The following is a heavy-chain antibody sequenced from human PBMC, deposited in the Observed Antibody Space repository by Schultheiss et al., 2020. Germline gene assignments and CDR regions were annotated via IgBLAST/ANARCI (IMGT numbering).Heavy chain of an antibody. CDR2: ISFDGYSE. D-gene: IGHD4-17*01. CDR1: GFTFSSYA. CDR3: ARGTGTTVTGP. V-gene: IGHV3-30-3*01. J-gene: IGHJ5*02. Sequence: GGSLRLSCAASGFTFSSYAMHWVRQAPGKGLEWVAIISFDGYSEYYANSVEGRFTISRDNFKNTVSLQMNSLRTEDTGVYYCARGTGTTVTGPWGQGTLVTVSS.